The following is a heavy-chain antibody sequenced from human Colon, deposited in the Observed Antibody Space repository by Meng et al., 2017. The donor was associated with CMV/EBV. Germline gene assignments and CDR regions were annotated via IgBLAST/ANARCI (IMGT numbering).Heavy chain of an antibody. D-gene: IGHD2-2*01. CDR2: INGGATTT. CDR1: GFTFSDYW. CDR3: ARDVLGSCKGTSCYRLSP. J-gene: IGHJ5*02. V-gene: IGHV3-74*01. Sequence: GGSLRLSCAASGFTFSDYWMHWVRQVPGKGLVWVAHINGGATTTNHADFVKGRFTISRDNTKNTLYLQMNSLRADDTAVYYCARDVLGSCKGTSCYRLSPWGQGTLVTVSS.